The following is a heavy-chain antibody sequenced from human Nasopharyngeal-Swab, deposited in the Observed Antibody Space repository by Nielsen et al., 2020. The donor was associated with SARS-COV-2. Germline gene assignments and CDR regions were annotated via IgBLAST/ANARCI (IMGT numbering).Heavy chain of an antibody. D-gene: IGHD3-10*01. CDR2: IRSKAYGGTT. Sequence: VRQMPGKGLEWVGFIRSKAYGGTTEYAASVKGRFTISRDDSKSIAYLQMNSLKTEDTAVYYCTRDLGITMVQGVYYYYGMDVWGQGTTVTVSS. CDR3: TRDLGITMVQGVYYYYGMDV. V-gene: IGHV3-49*02. J-gene: IGHJ6*02.